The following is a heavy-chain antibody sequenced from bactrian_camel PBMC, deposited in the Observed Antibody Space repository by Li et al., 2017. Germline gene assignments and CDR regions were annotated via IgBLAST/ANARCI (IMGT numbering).Heavy chain of an antibody. Sequence: HVQLVESGGGSVQVGGSLTLSCVASGDTIGRYCMGWFRQIPDKEREGVAGIESDGSTSYTDSVKGRFTISQDSGKNILYLQMRSLKPEDTAVLYCAAVIQCRANWNETGTYNYWGQGTQVTVS. CDR1: GDTIGRYC. CDR3: AAVIQCRANWNETGTYNY. CDR2: IESDGST. D-gene: IGHD8*01. V-gene: IGHV3S55*01. J-gene: IGHJ4*01.